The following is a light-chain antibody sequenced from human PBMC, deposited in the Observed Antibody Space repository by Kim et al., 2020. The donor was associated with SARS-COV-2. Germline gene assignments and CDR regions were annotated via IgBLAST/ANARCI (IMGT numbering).Light chain of an antibody. CDR3: QQANSFPLT. J-gene: IGKJ4*01. Sequence: DIQMTQSPSSVSASVGDRVTITCRASQNINTWLAWYQQKSGQAPNLLIYAASSLQSGVPSRFSGSGSGTDFTLTISSLQPEDFATYYCQQANSFPLTFGGGTKVDIK. CDR1: QNINTW. V-gene: IGKV1D-12*01. CDR2: AAS.